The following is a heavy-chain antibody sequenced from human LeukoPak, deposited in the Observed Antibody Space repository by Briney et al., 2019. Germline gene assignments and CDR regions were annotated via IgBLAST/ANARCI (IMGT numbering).Heavy chain of an antibody. D-gene: IGHD7-27*01. CDR2: IDGSGGST. V-gene: IGHV3-23*01. J-gene: IGHJ4*02. CDR3: AKRDPSGYFDY. CDR1: GFTFSSYA. Sequence: GGSLRLSCAASGFTFSSYAMIWVRQAPGRGLEWVSTIDGSGGSTYYADSVKGRFTVSRDNSKNTLYLQMYSLRAEDTALYYCAKRDPSGYFDYWGQGALVTVSS.